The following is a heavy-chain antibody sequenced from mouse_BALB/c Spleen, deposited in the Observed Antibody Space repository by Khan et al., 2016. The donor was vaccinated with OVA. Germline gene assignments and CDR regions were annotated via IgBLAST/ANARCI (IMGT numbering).Heavy chain of an antibody. V-gene: IGHV3-2*02. CDR2: ITYSGST. CDR1: GYSITSDYA. Sequence: EVQRQESGPGLVKPSQSLSLTCTVTGYSITSDYAWNWIRQFPGNKLEWMAYITYSGSTGYNPSLKSRISITRDTSKNQFFLQLNSVTTEDTATYYCARDYGSSYLFFDYWGQGTTLTVSS. D-gene: IGHD1-1*01. J-gene: IGHJ2*01. CDR3: ARDYGSSYLFFDY.